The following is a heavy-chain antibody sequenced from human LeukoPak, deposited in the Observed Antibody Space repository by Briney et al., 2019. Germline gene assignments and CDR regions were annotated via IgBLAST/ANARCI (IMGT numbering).Heavy chain of an antibody. J-gene: IGHJ4*02. CDR3: AKDYCSSTSCYNNYFDY. Sequence: SGGSLRLSCAASGFTFSSYGMHWVGQAPGKGLEWVAFIRYDGSNKYYADSVKGRFTISRDNSKNTLYLQMNSLRAEDTAVYYCAKDYCSSTSCYNNYFDYWGQGTLVTVSS. V-gene: IGHV3-30*02. CDR1: GFTFSSYG. CDR2: IRYDGSNK. D-gene: IGHD2-2*02.